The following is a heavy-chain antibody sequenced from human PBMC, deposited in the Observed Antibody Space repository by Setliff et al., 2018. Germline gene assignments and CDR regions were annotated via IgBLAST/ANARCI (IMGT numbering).Heavy chain of an antibody. CDR1: GYTFARYY. J-gene: IGHJ4*02. Sequence: VKVSCKASGYTFARYYMYWVRQARGQGPEWMGIINIGGGSTTYADRFQGRVTMTSDTSTTTIYMELASLTSDDTAVYYCARGGDAATGRKGVFEYWGQGTLVTVSS. CDR3: ARGGDAATGRKGVFEY. D-gene: IGHD6-13*01. V-gene: IGHV1-46*01. CDR2: INIGGGST.